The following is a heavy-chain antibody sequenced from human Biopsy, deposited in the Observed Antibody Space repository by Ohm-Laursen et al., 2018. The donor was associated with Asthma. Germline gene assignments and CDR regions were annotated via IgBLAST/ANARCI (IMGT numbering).Heavy chain of an antibody. CDR3: ARHWDWGSFFDY. D-gene: IGHD7-27*01. CDR1: GGSVSSGSYY. V-gene: IGHV4-39*01. CDR2: ISYTGSA. J-gene: IGHJ4*02. Sequence: SETLSLTCTVSGGSVSSGSYYWGWIRQPPGKGLEWMGSISYTGSAYHNPPLKSRFTISVNTSKNHFSLKLSSVTAADTAVYYCARHWDWGSFFDYWGQGTPVTVSS.